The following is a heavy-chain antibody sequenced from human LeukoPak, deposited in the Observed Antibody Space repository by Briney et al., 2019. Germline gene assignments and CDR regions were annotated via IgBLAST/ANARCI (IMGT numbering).Heavy chain of an antibody. Sequence: SGGSLRLSCAASGFTFSSYAMSWVRQAPGKGLEWVSAISGSGDSTYYADSVKGRFTISRDNSKNTLYLQMNSLRAEDTAVYYCAKGVAAAASAEYFQHWGQGTLVTVSS. J-gene: IGHJ1*01. D-gene: IGHD6-13*01. CDR3: AKGVAAAASAEYFQH. CDR2: ISGSGDST. CDR1: GFTFSSYA. V-gene: IGHV3-23*01.